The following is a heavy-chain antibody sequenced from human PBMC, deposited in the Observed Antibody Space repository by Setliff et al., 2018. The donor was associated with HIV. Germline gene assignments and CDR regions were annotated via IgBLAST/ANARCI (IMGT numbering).Heavy chain of an antibody. CDR3: ARVPYRSAWFSGGHDAFDI. V-gene: IGHV1-46*01. Sequence: ASVKVSCKASGYTFTSYYMHWVRQAPGQGLEWMGIINPSGGSTSYAQKFQGRVTMTRDTSTSTVYMEMRSLRSDDTAVYFCARVPYRSAWFSGGHDAFDIWGQGTMVTVSS. J-gene: IGHJ3*02. D-gene: IGHD6-19*01. CDR1: GYTFTSYY. CDR2: INPSGGST.